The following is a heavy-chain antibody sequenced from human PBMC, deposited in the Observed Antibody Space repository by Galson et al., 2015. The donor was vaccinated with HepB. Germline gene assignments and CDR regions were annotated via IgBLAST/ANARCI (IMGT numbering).Heavy chain of an antibody. Sequence: SETLSLTCAVYGGSFSGYYWSWIRQPPGKGLEWIGEINHSGSTNYNPSLKSRVTISVDTSKNQFSLKLSSVTAADTAVYYCARREYGEDRTNWFDPWGQGTLVTVSS. D-gene: IGHD4-17*01. CDR3: ARREYGEDRTNWFDP. V-gene: IGHV4-34*01. CDR2: INHSGST. J-gene: IGHJ5*02. CDR1: GGSFSGYY.